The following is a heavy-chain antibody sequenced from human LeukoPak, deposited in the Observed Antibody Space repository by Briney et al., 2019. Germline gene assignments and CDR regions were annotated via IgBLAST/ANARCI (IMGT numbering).Heavy chain of an antibody. CDR1: GDSVSSNSAA. Sequence: SQTLSLTCAISGDSVSSNSAAWNWIRPSPSRGLEWLGRTYYRSKWYNDYAVSVKSRITINPDTSKNQFSLQLNSVTPEDTAVYYCARAVAGRKNNWFDPWGQGTLVTVSS. CDR2: TYYRSKWYN. CDR3: ARAVAGRKNNWFDP. V-gene: IGHV6-1*01. D-gene: IGHD6-19*01. J-gene: IGHJ5*02.